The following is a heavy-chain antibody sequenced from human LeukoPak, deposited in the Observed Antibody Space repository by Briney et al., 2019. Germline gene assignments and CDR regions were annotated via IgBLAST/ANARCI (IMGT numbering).Heavy chain of an antibody. CDR2: FTGSSTSDI. CDR1: GFTFSSYA. Sequence: PGGSLRLSCAASGFTFSSYAMTWVRQAPGKGLEWVSSFTGSSTSDISYADSVKGRFAISRDNAKNSLYLQMNSLRAEDTAVYYCARATTVTTLGFFDYWGQGTLVTVSS. CDR3: ARATTVTTLGFFDY. D-gene: IGHD4-17*01. J-gene: IGHJ4*02. V-gene: IGHV3-48*01.